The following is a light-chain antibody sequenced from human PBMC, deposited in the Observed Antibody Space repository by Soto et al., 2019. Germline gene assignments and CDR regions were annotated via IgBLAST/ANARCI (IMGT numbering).Light chain of an antibody. V-gene: IGKV1-5*03. Sequence: DIQLAQSPSTLSASVGDRVTITCRASQSISTWLAWYQQKPGKDPKLLIYKASSLEGGVPSRFSGSGSGTEFTLTITSLQPEHFATYYCQQYNSYLPTFGQGTTVEI. J-gene: IGKJ2*01. CDR1: QSISTW. CDR3: QQYNSYLPT. CDR2: KAS.